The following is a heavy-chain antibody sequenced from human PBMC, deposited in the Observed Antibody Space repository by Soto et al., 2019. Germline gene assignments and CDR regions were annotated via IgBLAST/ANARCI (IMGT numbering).Heavy chain of an antibody. CDR2: ISYDGSNK. Sequence: PGGSLRLSCAASGVTFSSYGMHWVRQAPGKGLEWVAVISYDGSNKYYADSVKGRFTISRDNSKNTLYLQMNSLRAEDTAVYYCAKRGYGRYNWFDPWGQGTLVTVSS. V-gene: IGHV3-30*18. D-gene: IGHD5-18*01. CDR1: GVTFSSYG. CDR3: AKRGYGRYNWFDP. J-gene: IGHJ5*02.